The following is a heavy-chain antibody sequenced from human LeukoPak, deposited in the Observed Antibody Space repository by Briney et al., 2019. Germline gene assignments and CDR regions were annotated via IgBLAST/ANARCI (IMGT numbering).Heavy chain of an antibody. D-gene: IGHD3-10*01. CDR1: GFTFSSYA. J-gene: IGHJ4*02. V-gene: IGHV3-23*01. CDR3: AKGDKGYYYGSGSYSFFDY. Sequence: GGSLRLSCAASGFTFSSYAMSWVRQAPGKGLEWVSAISGSGGSTYYADSVKGRFTISRDNSKNTLYLQMNSLRAEDTAVYYCAKGDKGYYYGSGSYSFFDYWGQGTLVTVSS. CDR2: ISGSGGST.